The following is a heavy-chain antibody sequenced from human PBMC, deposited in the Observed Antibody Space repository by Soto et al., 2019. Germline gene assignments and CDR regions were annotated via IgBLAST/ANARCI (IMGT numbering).Heavy chain of an antibody. D-gene: IGHD2-21*02. CDR3: VVCSSGNCYNN. Sequence: GGTLRLSCAASGFDFRNHAMHWVRQPPGKGPEWLARISFDGGGAVYADSEKGRFTISRDNSNSTLSLQMDSLRPEDTAVYHCVVCSSGNCYNNWGQGT. CDR2: ISFDGGGA. J-gene: IGHJ1*01. V-gene: IGHV3-30-3*01. CDR1: GFDFRNHA.